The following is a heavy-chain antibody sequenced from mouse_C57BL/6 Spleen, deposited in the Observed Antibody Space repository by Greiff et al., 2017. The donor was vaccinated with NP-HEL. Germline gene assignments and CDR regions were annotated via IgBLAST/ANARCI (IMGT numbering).Heavy chain of an antibody. J-gene: IGHJ2*01. Sequence: QVHVKQSGAELVRPGSSVKLSCKASGYTFTSYWMHWVKQRPIQGLEWIGNIDPSDSETHYNQKFKDKATLTVDKSSSTAYMQLSSLTSEDSAVYYCARRATVLFDYWGQGTTLTVSS. CDR2: IDPSDSET. CDR1: GYTFTSYW. D-gene: IGHD3-1*01. CDR3: ARRATVLFDY. V-gene: IGHV1-52*01.